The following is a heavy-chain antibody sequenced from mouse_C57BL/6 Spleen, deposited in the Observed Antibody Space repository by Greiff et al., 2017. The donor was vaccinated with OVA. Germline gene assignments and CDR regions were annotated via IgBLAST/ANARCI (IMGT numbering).Heavy chain of an antibody. CDR2: FHPYNDDT. V-gene: IGHV1-47*01. Sequence: QVQLKESGAELVKPGASVKMSCKASGYTFTTYPIEWMKQNHGKSLEWIGNFHPYNDDTKYNEKFKGKATLTVEKSSSTVYLELSRLTSDDSAVYYCARGYYDYGGYFDVWGTGTTVTVSS. J-gene: IGHJ1*03. D-gene: IGHD2-4*01. CDR1: GYTFTTYP. CDR3: ARGYYDYGGYFDV.